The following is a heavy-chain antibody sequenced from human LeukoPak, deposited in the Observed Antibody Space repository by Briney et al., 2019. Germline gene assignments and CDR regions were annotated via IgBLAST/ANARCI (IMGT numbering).Heavy chain of an antibody. CDR2: IIPIFGTP. CDR1: GGTFSSYA. V-gene: IGHV1-69*01. D-gene: IGHD1-7*01. Sequence: SVKVSCKASGGTFSSYAINWVRQAPGQGLEWMGGIIPIFGTPNYAQKFQGRVTITADESTSTAYMELSSLRSEDTAVYYCARSITGTFNWFDPWGQGTLVTVSS. J-gene: IGHJ5*02. CDR3: ARSITGTFNWFDP.